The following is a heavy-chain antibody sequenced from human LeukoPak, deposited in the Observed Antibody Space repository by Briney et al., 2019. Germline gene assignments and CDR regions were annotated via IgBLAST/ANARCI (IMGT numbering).Heavy chain of an antibody. D-gene: IGHD6-19*01. CDR1: GGSFSGYY. J-gene: IGHJ4*02. V-gene: IGHV4-34*01. CDR3: ARVRGGSGPYYFDY. CDR2: INHSGST. Sequence: SETLSLTCAVYGGSFSGYYWSWIRQPPGKGLEWIGEINHSGSTHYNPSLKSRVTISVDTSKNQFSLKLSSVTAADTAVYYCARVRGGSGPYYFDYWGQGTLVTVSS.